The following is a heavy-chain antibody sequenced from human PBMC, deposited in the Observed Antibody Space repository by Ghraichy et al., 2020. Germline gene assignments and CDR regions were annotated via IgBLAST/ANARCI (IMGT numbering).Heavy chain of an antibody. V-gene: IGHV3-7*01. J-gene: IGHJ4*02. D-gene: IGHD2-21*02. CDR3: ARGWGRFDY. Sequence: SCAASGFAYSSYWMNWVRQAPGKGLEWVAYMKYDGSAEYYVDSVKGRFAISRDNAKNSLFLQMNSLRAEDTAVYYCARGWGRFDYWGQGTLVTVSS. CDR2: MKYDGSAE. CDR1: GFAYSSYW.